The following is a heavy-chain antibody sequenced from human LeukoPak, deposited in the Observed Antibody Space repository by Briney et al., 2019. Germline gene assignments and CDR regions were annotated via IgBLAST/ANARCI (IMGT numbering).Heavy chain of an antibody. V-gene: IGHV4-4*07. Sequence: SETLSLTCTVSGGSMSGYYWNWIRQPAGKGLEWIGRIHTTGGTNSKPSLKSQLIMSVDTSTNQFSLRMRFVTAADTAVYYCARNLGGDDYYFYGMDVWGQGTTVTVSS. D-gene: IGHD2-21*02. CDR3: ARNLGGDDYYFYGMDV. J-gene: IGHJ6*02. CDR2: IHTTGGT. CDR1: GGSMSGYY.